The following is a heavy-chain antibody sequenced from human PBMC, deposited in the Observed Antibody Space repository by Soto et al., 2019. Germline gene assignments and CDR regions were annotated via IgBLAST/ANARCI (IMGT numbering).Heavy chain of an antibody. Sequence: GGSLRLSCAASGFTVSSNYMSWVRQAPGKGLEWVSVIYSGGSTYYADSVKGRFTISRDNSKNTLYLQMKSLRAEDTAVYYCARDVPLGLERRSHYYYYMDVWGKGTTVSVSS. CDR1: GFTVSSNY. CDR2: IYSGGST. CDR3: ARDVPLGLERRSHYYYYMDV. V-gene: IGHV3-66*01. D-gene: IGHD1-1*01. J-gene: IGHJ6*03.